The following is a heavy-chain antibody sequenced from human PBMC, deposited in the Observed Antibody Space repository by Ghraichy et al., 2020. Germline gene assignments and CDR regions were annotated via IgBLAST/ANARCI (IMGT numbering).Heavy chain of an antibody. J-gene: IGHJ4*02. CDR1: GFKFGDLA. V-gene: IGHV3-23*01. CDR2: ISVDAINN. D-gene: IGHD2-21*01. CDR3: AKGLLWPPPFAY. Sequence: LSLTCAASGFKFGDLAMHWVRQAPGKGLEWVSAISVDAINNKYTDSVKGRFTISRDNSTNTLYLPMDSLRAEDSAVYYCAKGLLWPPPFAYWGRGTLVTVSS.